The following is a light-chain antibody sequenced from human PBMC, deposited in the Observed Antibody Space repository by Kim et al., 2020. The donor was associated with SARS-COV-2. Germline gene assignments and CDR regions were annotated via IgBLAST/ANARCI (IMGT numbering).Light chain of an antibody. CDR2: ETT. J-gene: IGLJ3*02. CDR3: CSYAGGNNWV. V-gene: IGLV2-23*01. Sequence: GQSFVISCNGTSSDVGSYNVVSWDQKHPGKAPKLMIYETTKRPSGVSYRCSGSKSGNTASLTISGLQAEDEADYYCCSYAGGNNWVFGGGTQLTVL. CDR1: SSDVGSYNV.